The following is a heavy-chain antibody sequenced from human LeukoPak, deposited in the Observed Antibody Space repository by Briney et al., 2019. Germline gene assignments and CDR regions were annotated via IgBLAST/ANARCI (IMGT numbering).Heavy chain of an antibody. CDR3: ATSPRGYNNWFDP. V-gene: IGHV4-59*01. CDR1: GGSISSYY. D-gene: IGHD6-25*01. CDR2: IYYSGST. Sequence: SETLSLTCTVSGGSISSYYWSWIRQPPGKGLEWIGYIYYSGSTNYNPSLKSRVTISVDTSKNQFSLKLSSVTAADTAVYYCATSPRGYNNWFDPWGQRTLATVSS. J-gene: IGHJ5*02.